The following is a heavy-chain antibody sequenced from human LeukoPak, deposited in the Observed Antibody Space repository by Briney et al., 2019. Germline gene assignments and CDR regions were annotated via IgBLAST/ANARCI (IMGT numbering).Heavy chain of an antibody. D-gene: IGHD4-17*01. CDR1: GFTFSNYW. Sequence: PGGSLRLSCAASGFTFSNYWMHWVRQAPGKGLEWVSRINPDGSSSNYADSVKGQFTMSRDNARSMVYLQMDGLRAEDTAVFSCVRQAVSGDSGIAYWGRGVLVTVSS. CDR2: INPDGSSS. J-gene: IGHJ4*02. V-gene: IGHV3-74*01. CDR3: VRQAVSGDSGIAY.